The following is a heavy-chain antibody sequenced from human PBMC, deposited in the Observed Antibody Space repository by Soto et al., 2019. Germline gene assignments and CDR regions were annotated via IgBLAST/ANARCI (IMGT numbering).Heavy chain of an antibody. D-gene: IGHD3-22*01. V-gene: IGHV4-59*12. J-gene: IGHJ4*02. Sequence: SETLSLTCTVSGGSISSYYWSWIRQTPGKGLEWIGYIYYSGSTYYNPSLKSRVTISVDTSKNQFSLKLSSVTAADTAVYYCARDRFDYDSSGPPGYWGQGTLVTVSS. CDR1: GGSISSYY. CDR2: IYYSGST. CDR3: ARDRFDYDSSGPPGY.